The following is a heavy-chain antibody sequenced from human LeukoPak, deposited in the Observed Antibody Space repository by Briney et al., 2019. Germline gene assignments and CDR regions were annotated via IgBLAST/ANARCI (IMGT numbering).Heavy chain of an antibody. V-gene: IGHV3-74*01. Sequence: PSGGSLRLSCAASGFTFSSYWMNWVRQAPGKGLVWVSRIASDGSSTTYADPVKGRFSISRDNAKNTLYLQMNSLRVEDTAVYYCARGRPHGNDYWGQGTLVTVSS. CDR1: GFTFSSYW. CDR3: ARGRPHGNDY. J-gene: IGHJ4*02. D-gene: IGHD4-23*01. CDR2: IASDGSST.